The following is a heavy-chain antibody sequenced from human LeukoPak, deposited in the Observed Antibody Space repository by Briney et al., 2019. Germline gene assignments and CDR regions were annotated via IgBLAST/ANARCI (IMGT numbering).Heavy chain of an antibody. D-gene: IGHD3-16*02. Sequence: ASVKVSCKASGGTFSSYAISWVRQAPGQGLEWMGGIIPIFGTANYAQKFQGRVTITADESTSTAYMELSSLRSEDTAVYYCAVWGSYRFPYYFDYWGQGTLVTVSS. V-gene: IGHV1-69*13. CDR1: GGTFSSYA. J-gene: IGHJ4*02. CDR2: IIPIFGTA. CDR3: AVWGSYRFPYYFDY.